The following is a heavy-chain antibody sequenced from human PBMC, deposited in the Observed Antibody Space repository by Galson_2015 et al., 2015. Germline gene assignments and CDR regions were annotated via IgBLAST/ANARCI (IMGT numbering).Heavy chain of an antibody. CDR2: IYTSGST. J-gene: IGHJ6*02. CDR1: GGSISSGSYY. D-gene: IGHD2-8*01. V-gene: IGHV4-61*02. Sequence: TLSLTCTVSGGSISSGSYYWSWIRQPAGKGLEWIGRIYTSGSTNYNPSLKSRVTISVDTSKNQFSLKLSSVTAADTAVYYCARDTSIDLRVGVYAINGMDVWGQGTTVTVSS. CDR3: ARDTSIDLRVGVYAINGMDV.